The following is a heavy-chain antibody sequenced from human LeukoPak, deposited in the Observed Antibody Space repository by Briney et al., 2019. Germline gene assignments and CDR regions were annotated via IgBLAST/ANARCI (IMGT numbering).Heavy chain of an antibody. V-gene: IGHV1-2*02. CDR1: GYTFTGYY. D-gene: IGHD3-10*01. J-gene: IGHJ4*02. CDR2: INPNSGGT. CDR3: ARGPLKYGSGVDY. Sequence: ASVKVSCKASGYTFTGYYMHWVRQAPGQGLEWMGWINPNSGGTNYAQKFQGRVTMTRDTSIGTAYMELSRLRSDDTAVYYCARGPLKYGSGVDYWGQGTLVTVSS.